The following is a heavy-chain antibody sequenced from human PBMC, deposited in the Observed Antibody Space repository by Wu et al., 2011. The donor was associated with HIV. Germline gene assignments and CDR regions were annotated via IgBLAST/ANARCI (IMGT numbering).Heavy chain of an antibody. Sequence: QVQLVQSGAEVKKPGSSVKVSCKASGGTFSSSAISWVRQAPGQGLEWMGGIIPIFGTANYAQKFQGRVTITTDESTSTAYMELSSLRSEDTAVYYCARVPSLLNPLGAFDIWGQGAMVTVSS. J-gene: IGHJ3*02. CDR3: ARVPSLLNPLGAFDI. CDR2: IIPIFGTA. V-gene: IGHV1-69*05. CDR1: GGTFSSSA. D-gene: IGHD3-16*02.